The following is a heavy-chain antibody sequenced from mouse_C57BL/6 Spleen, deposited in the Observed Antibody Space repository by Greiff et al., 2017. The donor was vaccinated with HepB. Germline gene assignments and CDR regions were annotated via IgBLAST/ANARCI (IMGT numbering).Heavy chain of an antibody. V-gene: IGHV1-52*01. J-gene: IGHJ2*01. D-gene: IGHD1-2*01. CDR2: IDPSDSET. Sequence: VQLQQSGAELVRPGSSVKLSCKASGYTFTSYWMHWVKQRPIQGLEWIGNIDPSDSETHYNQKFKDKATLTVDKSSSKAYMQLSSLTSEDSAVYYCARGKDYYGHFDYWGQGTTLTVSS. CDR1: GYTFTSYW. CDR3: ARGKDYYGHFDY.